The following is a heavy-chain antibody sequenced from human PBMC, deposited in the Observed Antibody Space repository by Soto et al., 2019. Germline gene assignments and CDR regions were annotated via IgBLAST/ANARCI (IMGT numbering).Heavy chain of an antibody. J-gene: IGHJ4*02. CDR1: GFTLINYW. CDR3: VGVTTGGGY. D-gene: IGHD4-17*01. CDR2: IKQDGSQK. V-gene: IGHV3-7*04. Sequence: EVQLVESGGGLVQPGGSLRLSCAASGFTLINYWMYWARQAPGKGLEWVANIKQDGSQKNYVDSVKGRFTISRDNAKNSVYLQRNSLRVEDTAVYPCVGVTTGGGYWGQGTLVTVSS.